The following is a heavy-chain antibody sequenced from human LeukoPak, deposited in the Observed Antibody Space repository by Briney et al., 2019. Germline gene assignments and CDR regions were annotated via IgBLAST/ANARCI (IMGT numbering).Heavy chain of an antibody. CDR1: GYTFSGYA. J-gene: IGHJ6*02. CDR2: IGGSGTST. V-gene: IGHV3-23*01. CDR3: AKTSQGHPPYYCSMDV. Sequence: GGSLRLSCAASGYTFSGYAMIWVRQAPGKGLEWVSAIGGSGTSTFYADSVKGRFTISRDNSKNTLYLQMNSLRAEDTAVYYCAKTSQGHPPYYCSMDVWGQGTTLTVSS.